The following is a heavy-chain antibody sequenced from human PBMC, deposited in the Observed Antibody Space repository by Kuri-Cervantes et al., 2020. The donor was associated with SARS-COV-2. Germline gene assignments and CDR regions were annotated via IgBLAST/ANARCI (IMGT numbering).Heavy chain of an antibody. CDR3: ARWQKYGSGSYSDAFDI. V-gene: IGHV4-38-2*02. CDR1: GYSISSGYY. Sequence: LRLSCTVSGYSISSGYYWGWIRQPPGKGLEWIGYIYYSGSTNYNPSLKSRVTISVDTSKNQFSLKLSSVTAADTAVYYCARWQKYGSGSYSDAFDIWGQGTMVTVSS. CDR2: IYYSGST. D-gene: IGHD3-10*01. J-gene: IGHJ3*02.